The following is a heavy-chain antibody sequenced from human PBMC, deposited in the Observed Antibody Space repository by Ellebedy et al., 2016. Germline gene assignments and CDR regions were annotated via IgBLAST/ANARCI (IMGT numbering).Heavy chain of an antibody. D-gene: IGHD3-22*01. CDR3: ARSGFTSRWRETRMSGGGLAF. V-gene: IGHV3-15*07. CDR2: IKSKTDGGTT. Sequence: GESLKISCAASGFTFSNAWMNWVRQAPGKGLEWVGRIKSKTDGGTTDYAAPVKGRFTISRDDSKNTLYLQMNSLRAEDTAVYYCARSGFTSRWRETRMSGGGLAFWGQGTLVTVSS. CDR1: GFTFSNAW. J-gene: IGHJ4*02.